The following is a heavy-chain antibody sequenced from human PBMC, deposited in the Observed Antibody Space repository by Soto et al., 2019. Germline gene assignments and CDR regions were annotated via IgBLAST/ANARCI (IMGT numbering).Heavy chain of an antibody. J-gene: IGHJ3*02. CDR1: GGSISSGAHY. V-gene: IGHV4-31*03. D-gene: IGHD2-2*02. CDR3: ARVRYCSSSSCYTYAFDI. CDR2: IHYSGST. Sequence: PSETLSLTCTVSGGSISSGAHYWSWIRQHPGKGLEWIGYIHYSGSTYYNPSLKSRISISVDTSNNQFSLKLSSVTAADTALHYCARVRYCSSSSCYTYAFDIWGQGTMVTVSS.